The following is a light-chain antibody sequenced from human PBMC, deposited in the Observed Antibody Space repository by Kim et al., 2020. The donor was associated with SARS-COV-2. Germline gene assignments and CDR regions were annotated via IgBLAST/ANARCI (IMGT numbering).Light chain of an antibody. CDR2: WAS. V-gene: IGKV4-1*01. J-gene: IGKJ4*01. CDR1: QSVLVTSNYKNY. CDR3: QQYYTTPLT. Sequence: DIVMTQSPDSLAVSLGARASINCKSSQSVLVTSNYKNYLAWYQQKPGQPPKLLIYWASTRESGVPDRFSGSGSETDFTLTISDLRAEDVAIYYCQQYYTTPLTFGGGTKLEI.